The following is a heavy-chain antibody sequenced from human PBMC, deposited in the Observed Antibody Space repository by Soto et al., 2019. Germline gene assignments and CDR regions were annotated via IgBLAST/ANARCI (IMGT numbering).Heavy chain of an antibody. Sequence: EVQLLESGGGLVQPGGSLRLSCAASGFTFSSYAMSWVRQAPGMGLAWVSGISASGGSTYYADSVKGRFTISRDNSKNTLYLHMKSLRAEDTAVYYCAKDGGSRFFDWFDPWGQGTLVTVSS. CDR1: GFTFSSYA. CDR2: ISASGGST. V-gene: IGHV3-23*01. CDR3: AKDGGSRFFDWFDP. D-gene: IGHD3-3*01. J-gene: IGHJ5*02.